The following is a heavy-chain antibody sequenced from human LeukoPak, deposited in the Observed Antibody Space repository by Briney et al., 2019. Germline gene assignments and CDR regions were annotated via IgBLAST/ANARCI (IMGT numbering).Heavy chain of an antibody. J-gene: IGHJ5*02. CDR3: ARHPFDP. CDR2: ISRSGSTK. CDR1: GFTFSDYN. V-gene: IGHV3-11*01. Sequence: KAGGSLRLSCAASGFTFSDYNMRWIRQAPGKGLEWVSSISRSGSTKYYADSVKGRFTISRDNAKNSLYLQMNSLRVEDTAVYYCARHPFDPWGQGTLVTVSS.